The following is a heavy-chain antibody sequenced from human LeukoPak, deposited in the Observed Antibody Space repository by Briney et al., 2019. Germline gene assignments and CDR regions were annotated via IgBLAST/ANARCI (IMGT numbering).Heavy chain of an antibody. CDR2: VDPKDGET. Sequence: GASVKVSCKVSGYALTELCIHWVRQAPGKGFEWMGGVDPKDGETIYAQNFQDRVTVTDDRSTDTSYMELRGLTSEDTALYYCAGDVLVSGGSYYHGFWGQGTLVTVSS. J-gene: IGHJ4*02. D-gene: IGHD3-10*01. V-gene: IGHV1-24*01. CDR1: GYALTELC. CDR3: AGDVLVSGGSYYHGF.